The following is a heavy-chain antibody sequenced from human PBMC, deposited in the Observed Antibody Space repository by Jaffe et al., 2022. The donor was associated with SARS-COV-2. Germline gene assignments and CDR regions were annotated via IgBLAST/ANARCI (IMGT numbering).Heavy chain of an antibody. Sequence: QVQLVESGGGVVQPGRSLRLSCAASGFTFRSYAMHWVRQAPGKGLEWVAVISYDGSNKYYADSVKGRFTISRDNSKNTLYLQMNSLRVEDTAVYYCARDGYMVRGVNNWFDPWGQGTLVTVSS. CDR1: GFTFRSYA. V-gene: IGHV3-30*04. CDR2: ISYDGSNK. CDR3: ARDGYMVRGVNNWFDP. D-gene: IGHD3-10*01. J-gene: IGHJ5*02.